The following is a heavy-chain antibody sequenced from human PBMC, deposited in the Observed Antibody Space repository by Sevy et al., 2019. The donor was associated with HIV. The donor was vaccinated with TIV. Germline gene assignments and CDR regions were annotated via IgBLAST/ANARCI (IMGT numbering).Heavy chain of an antibody. CDR3: ARTMWYYLFAY. CDR1: GFTFSNYW. J-gene: IGHJ4*02. V-gene: IGHV3-7*01. Sequence: GGSLRLSCTASGFTFSNYWMSWVRLAPGKGLEWVANIKQDGTEKNYVDSVKGRFIISRDNARDSVYLQMNSLRVDDTARYYCARTMWYYLFAYWGQGAPVTVSS. CDR2: IKQDGTEK. D-gene: IGHD3-10*01.